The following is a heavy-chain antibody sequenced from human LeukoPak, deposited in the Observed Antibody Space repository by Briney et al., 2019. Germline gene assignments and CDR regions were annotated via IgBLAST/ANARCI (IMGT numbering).Heavy chain of an antibody. V-gene: IGHV4-30-4*01. J-gene: IGHJ4*02. CDR2: IYYSGSP. CDR3: ARVTRWAGLDF. Sequence: SQTLCLTCNVSGGSISSGDKYWSWIRQPPGKGLEWIGYIYYSGSPYYHPALKVRHTISVDTSENQFSLHLTSVTAADTAVYFCARVTRWAGLDFWGQGTLVTVSS. CDR1: GGSISSGDKY. D-gene: IGHD2-21*02.